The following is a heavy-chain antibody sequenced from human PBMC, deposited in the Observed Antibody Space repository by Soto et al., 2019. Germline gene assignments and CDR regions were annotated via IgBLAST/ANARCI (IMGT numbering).Heavy chain of an antibody. J-gene: IGHJ6*02. Sequence: QVQLVQSGAEVKKPGSSVKISCKASGGTFSNYAISWERQAPGQGLERMGGIIPIFGTTTYAEKFQGRVTFAADDPPTTAYMELSGLRSDDTALFYGATRYSVSFHCRSASQFTYGNDVWGQGTPVIVSS. V-gene: IGHV1-69*01. CDR1: GGTFSNYA. CDR3: ATRYSVSFHCRSASQFTYGNDV. CDR2: IIPIFGTT. D-gene: IGHD3-9*01.